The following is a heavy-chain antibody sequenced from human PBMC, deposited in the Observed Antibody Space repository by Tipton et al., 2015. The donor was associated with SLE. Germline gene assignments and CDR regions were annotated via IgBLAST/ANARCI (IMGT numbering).Heavy chain of an antibody. CDR3: VRDRHDFWGRDLSEEVNWFDP. Sequence: TLSLTCAVYGGSFSGYYWSWIRQPPGKGLEWIGEINHSGSTNYNPSLKSRVTISVDTSKNQFSLKLTSVTAADTAVYFCVRDRHDFWGRDLSEEVNWFDPWGQGTLVIVSS. V-gene: IGHV4-34*01. J-gene: IGHJ5*02. CDR1: GGSFSGYY. D-gene: IGHD3-3*01. CDR2: INHSGST.